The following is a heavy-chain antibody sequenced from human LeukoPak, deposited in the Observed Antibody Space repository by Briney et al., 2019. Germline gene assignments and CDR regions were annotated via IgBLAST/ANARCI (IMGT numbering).Heavy chain of an antibody. CDR2: ISSSSSYI. CDR3: ARDAQWLVPEGYFYYMDV. D-gene: IGHD6-19*01. J-gene: IGHJ6*03. V-gene: IGHV3-21*01. CDR1: GFTFSSYS. Sequence: GGSLRLSCAASGFTFSSYSMNWVRQAPGKALEWVSSISSSSSYIYYADSVKGRLSISRDNAKYSLYLKMNSLGAEDTAVYYCARDAQWLVPEGYFYYMDVWGKGTTVTVSS.